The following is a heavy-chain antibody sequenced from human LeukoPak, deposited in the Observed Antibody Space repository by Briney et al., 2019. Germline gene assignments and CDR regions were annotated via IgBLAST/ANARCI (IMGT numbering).Heavy chain of an antibody. CDR2: INPSGGST. Sequence: ASVKVSCKASGYTFTSSYMHWVRQAPGQGLEWMGIINPSGGSTSYAQRFQGRVTMTRDTSTSTVYMELSSLRSEDTAVYYCATSLVVRGFDYWVQGTLVTVSS. V-gene: IGHV1-46*01. J-gene: IGHJ4*02. CDR3: ATSLVVRGFDY. D-gene: IGHD3-10*01. CDR1: GYTFTSSY.